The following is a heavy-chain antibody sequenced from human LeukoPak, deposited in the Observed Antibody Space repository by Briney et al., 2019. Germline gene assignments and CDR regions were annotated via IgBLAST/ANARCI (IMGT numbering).Heavy chain of an antibody. J-gene: IGHJ3*02. CDR2: IIPIFGTA. CDR3: ASRDGYNYEAFDI. V-gene: IGHV1-69*06. CDR1: GGTFSSYA. Sequence: ASVKVSCKASGGTFSSYAISWVRQAPGQGLEWMGGIIPIFGTANYAQKFQGRVTITADKSTSTAYMELSSLRSEDTAVYYCASRDGYNYEAFDIWGQGTMVTVSS. D-gene: IGHD5-24*01.